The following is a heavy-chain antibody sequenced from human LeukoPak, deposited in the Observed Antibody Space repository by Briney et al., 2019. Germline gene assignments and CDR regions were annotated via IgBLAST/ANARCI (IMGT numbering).Heavy chain of an antibody. CDR3: ATTPFWSGYLVSDY. D-gene: IGHD3-3*01. V-gene: IGHV1-24*01. Sequence: GASVKVSCKVSGYTLTELSMHWVRQAPGKGLEWMGGFDPEDGETIYAQKFQGRVTMTEDTSTDTAYMELSSLRSEDTAVYYCATTPFWSGYLVSDYWGQGTLVTVSS. CDR2: FDPEDGET. CDR1: GYTLTELS. J-gene: IGHJ4*02.